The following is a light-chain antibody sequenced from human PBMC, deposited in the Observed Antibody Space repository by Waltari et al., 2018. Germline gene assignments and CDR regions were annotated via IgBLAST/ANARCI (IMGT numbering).Light chain of an antibody. V-gene: IGLV1-44*01. CDR3: ATWDDSLNGRV. CDR1: RSHIGTNT. Sequence: SVRRHPPLACGTPGQGVPIPRPGNRSHIGTNTVPWYQQLPGTTPKVLIFANYHRPSGVPDRFSASKSDTSASLAISGLQSEDEADYFCATWDDSLNGRVFGGGTKLTVL. CDR2: ANY. J-gene: IGLJ3*02.